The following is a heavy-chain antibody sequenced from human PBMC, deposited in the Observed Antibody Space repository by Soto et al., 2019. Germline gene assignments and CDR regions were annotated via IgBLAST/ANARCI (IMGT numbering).Heavy chain of an antibody. V-gene: IGHV3-23*01. J-gene: IGHJ4*02. CDR3: AKEMIASTLADFFDY. CDR2: ISGSGGRT. D-gene: IGHD2-21*01. Sequence: GGSLRLSCEASGFTFSNYGMTLVRLAPGKGLEWVSTISGSGGRTFYADPVKGRFTISRDNSKNTLYLQMNSLRAEDTAVYYCAKEMIASTLADFFDYWGQGTLVTVSS. CDR1: GFTFSNYG.